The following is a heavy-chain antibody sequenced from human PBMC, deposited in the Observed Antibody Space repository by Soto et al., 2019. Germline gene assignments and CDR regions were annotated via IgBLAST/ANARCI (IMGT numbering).Heavy chain of an antibody. D-gene: IGHD2-2*02. CDR2: IWYDGSNK. CDR3: ARDTARVVVPAAIRAASGYFDY. V-gene: IGHV3-33*01. CDR1: GFTFSSYG. Sequence: GGSLRLSCASSGFTFSSYGMHWVRHAPGKWLEWVAVIWYDGSNKYYADSVKGRFTISRDNSKNTLYLQMNSLRAEDTAVYYCARDTARVVVPAAIRAASGYFDYWGPGTLATVS. J-gene: IGHJ4*02.